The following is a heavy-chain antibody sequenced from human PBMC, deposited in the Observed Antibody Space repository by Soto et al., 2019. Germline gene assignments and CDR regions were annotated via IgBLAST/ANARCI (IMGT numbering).Heavy chain of an antibody. J-gene: IGHJ5*02. CDR1: GVSISSGY. CDR3: ATSNTGCPGCYS. CDR2: ISHSGLR. Sequence: QVQLQESGPGLVKPSETLSLTCIVSGVSISSGYCTWIRQSPGKGLEWIGYISHSGLRHYRASLQSRLTMSVETSKSQFPLNLTSVTAADTAIYYCATSNTGCPGCYSWGQGALVTVSS. D-gene: IGHD2-2*01. V-gene: IGHV4-59*01.